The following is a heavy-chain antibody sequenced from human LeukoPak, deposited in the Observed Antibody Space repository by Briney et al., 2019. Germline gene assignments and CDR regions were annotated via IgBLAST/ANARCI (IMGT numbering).Heavy chain of an antibody. J-gene: IGHJ4*02. Sequence: GGSLRLSCAASGFTFSSYAMSWVRQAPGKGLEWVSAISGSGGGTYYADSVKGRFTISRDNAKNSLSLQVNSLSAEDTAVYYCARSRSGYYEDYWGQGTLVTVSS. CDR1: GFTFSSYA. CDR3: ARSRSGYYEDY. D-gene: IGHD3-22*01. V-gene: IGHV3-23*01. CDR2: ISGSGGGT.